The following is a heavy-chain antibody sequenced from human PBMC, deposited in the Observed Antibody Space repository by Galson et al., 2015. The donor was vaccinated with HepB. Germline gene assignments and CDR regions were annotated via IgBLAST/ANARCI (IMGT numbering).Heavy chain of an antibody. CDR2: ISGSGGSS. CDR1: GFIYSTYA. V-gene: IGHV3-23*01. CDR3: AKGPHDYGDYPNYFDY. D-gene: IGHD4-17*01. J-gene: IGHJ4*02. Sequence: SLRLSCAASGFIYSTYAMPWVRQAPGRGLEWVSGISGSGGSSSADSVKGRFTISRDNSKNTLYLQMNSLRAEDTAVYYCAKGPHDYGDYPNYFDYWGLGILVTVSS.